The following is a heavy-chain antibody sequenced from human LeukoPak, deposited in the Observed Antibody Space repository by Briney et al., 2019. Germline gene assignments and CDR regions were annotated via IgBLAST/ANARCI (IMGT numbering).Heavy chain of an antibody. Sequence: GGSLRLSCAASGFTFSSYAMHWVRQAPGKGLEWVAVISYDGSNKYYADSVKGRFTISRDNSKNTLYLQMNSLRAEDTAVYYCARSYSSSWYPLDYWGQGTLVTVSS. CDR3: ARSYSSSWYPLDY. V-gene: IGHV3-30-3*01. J-gene: IGHJ4*02. D-gene: IGHD6-13*01. CDR2: ISYDGSNK. CDR1: GFTFSSYA.